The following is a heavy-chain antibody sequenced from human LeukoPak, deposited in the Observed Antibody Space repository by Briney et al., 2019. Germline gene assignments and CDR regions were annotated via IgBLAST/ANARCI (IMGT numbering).Heavy chain of an antibody. CDR2: IYYSGST. V-gene: IGHV4-59*01. CDR3: ARGIAAADAFDI. D-gene: IGHD6-13*01. CDR1: GGSISSYY. Sequence: SETLSLTCTVSGGSISSYYWSWIRQPPGKGLEWIGYIYYSGSTNYNPSLKSRVTISVGTSKNQFSLKLSSVTAADTAVYYCARGIAAADAFDIWGQGTMVTVSS. J-gene: IGHJ3*02.